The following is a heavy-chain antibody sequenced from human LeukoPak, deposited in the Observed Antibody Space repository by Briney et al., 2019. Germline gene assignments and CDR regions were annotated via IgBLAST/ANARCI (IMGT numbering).Heavy chain of an antibody. J-gene: IGHJ6*03. CDR3: ARGDYRLYYYYMDV. Sequence: ASVKVSCKASGYTFTSYGISWVRQAPGQGLEWIGWINPNSGGTNYAQKFQGRVTMTRDTSISTAYMELSRLTSDDTAVYYCARGDYRLYYYYMDVWGRGTTVTISS. D-gene: IGHD4-17*01. CDR2: INPNSGGT. CDR1: GYTFTSYG. V-gene: IGHV1-2*02.